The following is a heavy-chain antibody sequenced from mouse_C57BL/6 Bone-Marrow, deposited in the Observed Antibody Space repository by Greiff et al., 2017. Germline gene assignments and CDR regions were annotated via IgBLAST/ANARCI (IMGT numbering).Heavy chain of an antibody. D-gene: IGHD3-2*02. CDR1: GYTFTGYW. V-gene: IGHV1-69*01. J-gene: IGHJ3*01. CDR2: IDPSDSYT. CDR3: AREGMLSAWFAY. Sequence: VQLQQPGAELVMPGASVKLSCKASGYTFTGYWMHWVKQRPGQGLEWIGEIDPSDSYTNYNQKFKGKSTLTVDKSSSTAYMQLSSLTSEDSAVYDCAREGMLSAWFAYWGQGTLVTVSA.